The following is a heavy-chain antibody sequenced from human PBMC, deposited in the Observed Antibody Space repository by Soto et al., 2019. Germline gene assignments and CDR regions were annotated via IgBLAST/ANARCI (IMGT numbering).Heavy chain of an antibody. D-gene: IGHD5-18*01. CDR2: IYYSGST. Sequence: PSETLSLTCTVSGDNSGVYYWSWIRQPPGKGLEWIGYIYYSGSTNYNPSLKSRVTISVDTSKNQFSLKLSSVTAADTAVYYCARRVDTAMADIFDYWGQGTLVTVSS. CDR1: GDNSGVYY. CDR3: ARRVDTAMADIFDY. J-gene: IGHJ4*02. V-gene: IGHV4-61*08.